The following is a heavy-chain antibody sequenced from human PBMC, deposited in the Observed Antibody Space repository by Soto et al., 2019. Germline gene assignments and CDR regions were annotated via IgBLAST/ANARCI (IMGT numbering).Heavy chain of an antibody. CDR2: ITTYNGDT. J-gene: IGHJ2*01. D-gene: IGHD6-25*01. CDR1: GYIFSTYG. CDR3: AGLNSLPYDSRGYEPRYWYFDL. V-gene: IGHV1-18*01. Sequence: QVQLVQSGAEVKKPGASVKVSCKAPGYIFSTYGITWVRQAPGQGLEWMGWITTYNGDTNFAQKFQGRVTMPADTSTNTVYLELRSLTSDDTAIYYCAGLNSLPYDSRGYEPRYWYFDLWGRGTLVTVSS.